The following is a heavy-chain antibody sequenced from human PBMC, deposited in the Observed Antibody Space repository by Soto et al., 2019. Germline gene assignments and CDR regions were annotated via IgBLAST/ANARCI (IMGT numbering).Heavy chain of an antibody. Sequence: GGSLRLSCAASGFTFSSYAMDWVRQAPGKGLEWVAVISYDGSNKYYADSVKGRFTISRDNSKNTLYLQMNSLRAEDTAVYYCARDWGIVVVTALLDYWGQGTLVTVSS. J-gene: IGHJ4*02. V-gene: IGHV3-30-3*01. D-gene: IGHD2-21*02. CDR3: ARDWGIVVVTALLDY. CDR2: ISYDGSNK. CDR1: GFTFSSYA.